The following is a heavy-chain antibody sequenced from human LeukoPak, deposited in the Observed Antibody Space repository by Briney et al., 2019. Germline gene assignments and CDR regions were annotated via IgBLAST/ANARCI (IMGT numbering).Heavy chain of an antibody. Sequence: PGGSLRLSCAASGFTFSSYWRSWVRQAPGKGLEWVANIKQDGSEKYYVDSVKGRFTISRDNAKNSLYLQMNSLRAEDTAVYYCARDRDYVWGSYRYDYWGQGTLVTVSS. D-gene: IGHD3-16*02. CDR2: IKQDGSEK. J-gene: IGHJ4*02. V-gene: IGHV3-7*01. CDR1: GFTFSSYW. CDR3: ARDRDYVWGSYRYDY.